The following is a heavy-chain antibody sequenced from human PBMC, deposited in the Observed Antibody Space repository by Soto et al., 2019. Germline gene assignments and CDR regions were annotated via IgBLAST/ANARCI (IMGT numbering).Heavy chain of an antibody. D-gene: IGHD2-2*02. CDR1: GFTFSSYA. Sequence: GGSLRLSCAASGFTFSSYAMRWVRQAPGKGLEWVSAISGSGGSTYYADSVKGRFTISRDNSKNTLYLQMNSLRAEDTAVYYCAKVVPAAIRVFYYYYYGMDVWGQGTTVTVSS. J-gene: IGHJ6*02. CDR3: AKVVPAAIRVFYYYYYGMDV. V-gene: IGHV3-23*01. CDR2: ISGSGGST.